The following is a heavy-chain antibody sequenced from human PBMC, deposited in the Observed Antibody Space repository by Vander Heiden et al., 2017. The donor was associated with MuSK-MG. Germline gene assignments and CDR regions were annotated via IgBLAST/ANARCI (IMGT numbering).Heavy chain of an antibody. J-gene: IGHJ6*02. CDR1: GYTFTSYA. CDR2: INAGNGNT. Sequence: QVQLVQSGAEVKKPGASVKVSCKASGYTFTSYAMHWVRQAPGQRVEWMGWINAGNGNTKYSQNVQGRVTITRDTSASTAYMELSSMRSEDTAVYYCAREYSSSYYYGMDVWGQGTTVTVSS. CDR3: AREYSSSYYYGMDV. V-gene: IGHV1-3*01. D-gene: IGHD6-6*01.